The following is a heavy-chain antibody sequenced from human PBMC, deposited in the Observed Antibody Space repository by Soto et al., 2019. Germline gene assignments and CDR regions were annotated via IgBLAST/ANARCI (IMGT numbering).Heavy chain of an antibody. Sequence: SVKVSCKASGGTFSSYAISWVRQAPGQGLEWMGGIIPIFGTANYAQKFQGRVTITADKSTSTAYMELSSLRSEDTAVYYCARGVYSSGWYVEIGMDVWGQGTTVTVSS. V-gene: IGHV1-69*06. CDR1: GGTFSSYA. J-gene: IGHJ6*02. D-gene: IGHD6-19*01. CDR3: ARGVYSSGWYVEIGMDV. CDR2: IIPIFGTA.